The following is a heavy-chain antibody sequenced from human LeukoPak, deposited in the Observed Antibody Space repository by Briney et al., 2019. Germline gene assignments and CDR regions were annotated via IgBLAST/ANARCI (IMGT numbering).Heavy chain of an antibody. CDR2: KSYDGSNK. D-gene: IGHD6-19*01. J-gene: IGHJ4*02. Sequence: PGGSLRLSCAASGFTFSRYAIHWVRQAPGKGLEWVAVKSYDGSNKYYADSVKGRFTISRDNSKNTVYLQMNSLRVEDTAVYYCARGRQWSDYWGQGTLVTVSS. CDR1: GFTFSRYA. V-gene: IGHV3-30*04. CDR3: ARGRQWSDY.